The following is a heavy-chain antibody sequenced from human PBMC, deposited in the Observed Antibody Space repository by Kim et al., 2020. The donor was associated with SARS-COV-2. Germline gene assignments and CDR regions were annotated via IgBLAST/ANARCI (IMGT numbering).Heavy chain of an antibody. CDR3: ARFEVGERDAFDI. V-gene: IGHV4-59*01. J-gene: IGHJ3*02. Sequence: YNPSLKSRVTISVDTSKNPFSLKLSSVTAADTAVYYCARFEVGERDAFDIWGQGTMVTVSS. D-gene: IGHD3-16*01.